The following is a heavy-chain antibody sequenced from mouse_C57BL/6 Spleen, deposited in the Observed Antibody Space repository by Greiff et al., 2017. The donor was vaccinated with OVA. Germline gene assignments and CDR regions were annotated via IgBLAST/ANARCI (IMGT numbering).Heavy chain of an antibody. Sequence: VQLQQSGAELVRPGASVTLSCKASGYTFTDYEMHWVKQTPVHGLEWIGAIDPETGGTAYNQKFKGKAILTADKSSSTAYMELRSLTSEDSAVYYCSTYYSNSVAYWGQGTLVTVSA. CDR1: GYTFTDYE. CDR3: STYYSNSVAY. V-gene: IGHV1-15*01. CDR2: IDPETGGT. J-gene: IGHJ3*01. D-gene: IGHD2-5*01.